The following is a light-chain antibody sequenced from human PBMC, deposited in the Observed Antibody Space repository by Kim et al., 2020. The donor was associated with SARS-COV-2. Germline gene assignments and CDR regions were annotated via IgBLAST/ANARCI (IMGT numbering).Light chain of an antibody. V-gene: IGKV1D-13*01. CDR3: QQFNNYPYT. Sequence: SASGGNRVTITGRASQGMSSALAWYQQKPGKAPKLLIYDASSLESGVPSRFSGSGSGTDFTLTISSLQPEDFATYYCQQFNNYPYTFGQGTKLEI. J-gene: IGKJ2*01. CDR1: QGMSSA. CDR2: DAS.